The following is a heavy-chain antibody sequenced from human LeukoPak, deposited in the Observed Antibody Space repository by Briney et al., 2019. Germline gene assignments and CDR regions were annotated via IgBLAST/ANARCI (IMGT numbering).Heavy chain of an antibody. V-gene: IGHV3-23*01. CDR2: ISDSCDST. Sequence: GGSLRLSCAASGFTFSNYGMRWVRQAPGKGLEWVSGISDSCDSTYYADSVKGRFTISRDNSDNTLFLQMNSLRAEKPAVYFLARDYYGSGIYYTPPQASGYWGQGTLVTVSS. D-gene: IGHD3-10*01. CDR3: ARDYYGSGIYYTPPQASGY. CDR1: GFTFSNYG. J-gene: IGHJ4*02.